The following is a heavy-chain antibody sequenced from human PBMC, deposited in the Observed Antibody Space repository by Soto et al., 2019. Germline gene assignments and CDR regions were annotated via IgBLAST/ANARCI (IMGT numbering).Heavy chain of an antibody. Sequence: GGSLRLSCPASGFTFSSYWMSWIRQAPGKGLEWVANIKRDGSEKYFVDSVKGRFTIFRDNARNSLYLQMNNLRAEDTAVYYCARGYAYYGMDVWGQGTTVTVS. CDR3: ARGYAYYGMDV. J-gene: IGHJ6*02. D-gene: IGHD5-12*01. CDR2: IKRDGSEK. V-gene: IGHV3-7*01. CDR1: GFTFSSYW.